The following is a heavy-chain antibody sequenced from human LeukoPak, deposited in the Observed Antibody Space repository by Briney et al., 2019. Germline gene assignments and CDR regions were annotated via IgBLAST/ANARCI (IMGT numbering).Heavy chain of an antibody. V-gene: IGHV3-74*01. CDR2: IKSDGSVT. J-gene: IGHJ4*02. Sequence: TGGSLRLSCAASGFTFSSYWMHWVRQAPGKGLVWVSIIKSDGSVTSYADSVKGRFTISRDNAQNTLYLQMNSLRVEDTAVYYCARAWVPDYWGQGTLVTVSS. CDR3: ARAWVPDY. CDR1: GFTFSSYW.